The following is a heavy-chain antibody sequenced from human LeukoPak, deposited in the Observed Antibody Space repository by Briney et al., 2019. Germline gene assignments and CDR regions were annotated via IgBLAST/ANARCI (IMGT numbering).Heavy chain of an antibody. CDR3: ARHHYDILTGYYVLDY. J-gene: IGHJ4*02. V-gene: IGHV3-11*06. Sequence: GSLRLSCAASGFTFSDYYMSWIRQAPGKGLEWVSSISSSSSYIYYADSVKGRFTISRDNAKNSLYLQMNSLRAEDTAVYYCARHHYDILTGYYVLDYWGQGTLVTVSS. CDR2: ISSSSSYI. D-gene: IGHD3-9*01. CDR1: GFTFSDYY.